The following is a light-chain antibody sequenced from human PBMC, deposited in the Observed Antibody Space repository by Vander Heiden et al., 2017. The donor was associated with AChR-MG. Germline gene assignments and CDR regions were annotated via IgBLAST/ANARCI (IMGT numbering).Light chain of an antibody. Sequence: EIVLTQSPGTLSLSPGERATLSCRASQSVSSSYLAWYQQKPGQAPRVLIYGATSWATGIPDRFSGSGSGTDFTLTISRLEPEDFAVYYCQQYGSSPLTFGGGTKVEIK. CDR1: QSVSSSY. V-gene: IGKV3-20*01. CDR2: GAT. J-gene: IGKJ4*02. CDR3: QQYGSSPLT.